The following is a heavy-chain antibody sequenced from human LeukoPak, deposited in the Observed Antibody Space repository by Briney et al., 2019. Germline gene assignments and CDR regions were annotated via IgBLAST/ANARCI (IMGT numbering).Heavy chain of an antibody. CDR2: FHYSGST. V-gene: IGHV4-61*01. Sequence: SETLSLTCSVSGDSISTSSYYWSWIRQPPGERLEWLGYFHYSGSTHYNPSLKTRVTISGDSSKNQFSLKLSSVTAADTAVYYCARERRFAYWYFDLWGRGTQVTVSS. CDR3: ARERRFAYWYFDL. J-gene: IGHJ2*01. D-gene: IGHD3-3*01. CDR1: GDSISTSSYY.